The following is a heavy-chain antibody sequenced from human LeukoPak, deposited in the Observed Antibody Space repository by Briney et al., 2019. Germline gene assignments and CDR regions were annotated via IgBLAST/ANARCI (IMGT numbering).Heavy chain of an antibody. J-gene: IGHJ4*02. CDR2: ISGSGGNT. Sequence: GGSLRLSCAASGFTFSSYAMSWVRQAPGKGLEWVSAISGSGGNTYYADSVKGRFTISRDNSKNTLYLQMNSLRAEDTAVYYCAKDSEYCSSTSCYAGDYWGQGTLVTVSS. D-gene: IGHD2-2*01. V-gene: IGHV3-23*01. CDR1: GFTFSSYA. CDR3: AKDSEYCSSTSCYAGDY.